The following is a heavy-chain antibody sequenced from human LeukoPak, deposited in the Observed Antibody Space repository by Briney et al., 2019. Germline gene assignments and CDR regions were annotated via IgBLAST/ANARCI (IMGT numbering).Heavy chain of an antibody. Sequence: SETLSLTCTVSGGSISSYYWSWVRQPAGKGLEWIGRIYASGNTNYNPSLKGRVTMTVDTSKNQFSLNLSSVTAADTAVYYCARGRGSSWYYFDSWGQGSLVTVSS. CDR3: ARGRGSSWYYFDS. CDR1: GGSISSYY. CDR2: IYASGNT. J-gene: IGHJ4*02. D-gene: IGHD6-13*01. V-gene: IGHV4-4*07.